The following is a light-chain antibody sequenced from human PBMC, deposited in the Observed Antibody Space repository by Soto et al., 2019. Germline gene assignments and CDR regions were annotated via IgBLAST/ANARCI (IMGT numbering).Light chain of an antibody. J-gene: IGLJ2*01. CDR2: EGF. Sequence: QSALTQPASVSGSPGQSITISCTGTSSDVGGSGLVSWYQFHPGKAPKLLIFEGFKRPSGVSNRFSGSKSGSTASLTISGLQAEDDAYYYCCSYAGRSSWDVVFGGGTKLTVL. CDR3: CSYAGRSSWDVV. V-gene: IGLV2-23*01. CDR1: SSDVGGSGL.